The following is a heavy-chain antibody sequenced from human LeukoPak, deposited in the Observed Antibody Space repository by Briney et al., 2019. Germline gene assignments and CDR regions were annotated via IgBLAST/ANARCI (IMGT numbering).Heavy chain of an antibody. CDR1: GFTFSSYS. CDR2: ISSSSTI. CDR3: ARDWVGDV. J-gene: IGHJ6*02. D-gene: IGHD2-15*01. Sequence: PGGSLRLSCAASGFTFSSYSMNWVRQAPGKGLEWVSYISSSSTIYYADSVKGRFTISRDNAKNSLSLQMNSLRDEDTAVYYCARDWVGDVWGQGTTVTVSS. V-gene: IGHV3-48*02.